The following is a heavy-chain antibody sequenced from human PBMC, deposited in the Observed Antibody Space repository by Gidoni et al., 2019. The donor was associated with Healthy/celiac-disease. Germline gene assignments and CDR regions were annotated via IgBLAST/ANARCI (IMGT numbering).Heavy chain of an antibody. V-gene: IGHV3-49*03. D-gene: IGHD6-13*01. CDR1: GSTFGDYA. J-gene: IGHJ4*02. CDR3: TRGAQLRQLADY. CDR2: IRSKAYGGTT. Sequence: EVQLVESGGGLVQPGRSLRLSCTASGSTFGDYAMSWFRQAPGKGLEWVGFIRSKAYGGTTEYAASVKGRFTISRDDSKSIAYLQMNSLKTEDTAVYYCTRGAQLRQLADYWGQGTLVTVSS.